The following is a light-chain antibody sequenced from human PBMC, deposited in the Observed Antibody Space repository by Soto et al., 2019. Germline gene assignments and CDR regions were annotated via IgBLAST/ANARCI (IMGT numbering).Light chain of an antibody. Sequence: IVMTQSPDSLAVSLGERATINCKSSQSVFYNSTNNNYLAWFQQKPGQPPKLLIYWASVRASGVPDRFSGSGSGTDFTLTISSLQAEDVAIYYCQQYYTTWTFGQGTKVEI. V-gene: IGKV4-1*01. J-gene: IGKJ1*01. CDR3: QQYYTTWT. CDR2: WAS. CDR1: QSVFYNSTNNNY.